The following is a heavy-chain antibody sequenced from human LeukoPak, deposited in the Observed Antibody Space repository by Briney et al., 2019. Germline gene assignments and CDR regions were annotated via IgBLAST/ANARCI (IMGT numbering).Heavy chain of an antibody. J-gene: IGHJ6*04. CDR1: GFTVSSNS. CDR3: AELGMIGGV. V-gene: IGHV3-53*01. D-gene: IGHD3-10*02. CDR2: IYSSVT. Sequence: GGSLRLSCTVSGFTVSSNSMSWVRQAPGKGLEWVSFIYSSVTHYSDSVKGRFTISRDNSKNSLYLQMNSLRAEDTAVYYCAELGMIGGVWGKGTTVTISS.